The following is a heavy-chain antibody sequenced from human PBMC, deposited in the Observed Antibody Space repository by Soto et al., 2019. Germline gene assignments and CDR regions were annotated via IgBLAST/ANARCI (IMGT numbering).Heavy chain of an antibody. V-gene: IGHV4-59*01. CDR2: IYYSGST. CDR1: GGSISSYY. CDR3: ARDRHYYGRDV. J-gene: IGHJ6*02. Sequence: SETLSLTCTVSGGSISSYYWSWIRQPPGKGLEWIGYIYYSGSTNHNPSLKSRVTISVDTSKNQFSLKLSSVTAADTAVYYCARDRHYYGRDVWGQGTTVTVSS.